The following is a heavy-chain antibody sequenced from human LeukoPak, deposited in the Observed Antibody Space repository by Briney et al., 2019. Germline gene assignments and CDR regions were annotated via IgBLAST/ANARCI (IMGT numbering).Heavy chain of an antibody. CDR3: ARDGLVDTPMGAGY. D-gene: IGHD5-18*01. CDR2: INWNGGST. J-gene: IGHJ4*02. V-gene: IGHV3-20*04. CDR1: GFTFDDYD. Sequence: PGGSLRLSCAASGFTFDDYDMSWVRLAPGKGLEWVSGINWNGGSTGYADSVKGRFTISRDNAKNSLYLQMNSLRAEDTALYYCARDGLVDTPMGAGYWGQGTLVTVSS.